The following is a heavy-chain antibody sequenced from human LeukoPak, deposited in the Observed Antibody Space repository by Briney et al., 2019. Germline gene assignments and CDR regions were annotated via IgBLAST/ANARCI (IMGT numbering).Heavy chain of an antibody. V-gene: IGHV3-48*02. CDR2: ISGSSPLI. J-gene: IGHJ6*03. CDR3: ASQTGGHGGYYMDV. Sequence: GGSLRLSCAGSGFTFSRYSMDWVRQAPGKGLEWVAHISGSSPLIYYADSVQGRFTISRDNDKNSLYLQMNSLRDEDTAVYYCASQTGGHGGYYMDVWGKGTTVTVSS. D-gene: IGHD1-14*01. CDR1: GFTFSRYS.